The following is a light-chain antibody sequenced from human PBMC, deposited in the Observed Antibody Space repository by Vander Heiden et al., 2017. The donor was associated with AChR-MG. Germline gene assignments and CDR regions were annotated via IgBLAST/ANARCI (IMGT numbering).Light chain of an antibody. CDR1: QSISSY. CDR3: QQSYSTLSWK. Sequence: DIQMTQSPSSLSASVGDRVTITCRASQSISSYLNWYQQKPGKAPKLLIYAASSLQSGVPSRFSGSGSGTDFTLTISSLQPEDFATYYCQQSYSTLSWKLGQGTKVDIK. J-gene: IGKJ1*01. V-gene: IGKV1-39*01. CDR2: AAS.